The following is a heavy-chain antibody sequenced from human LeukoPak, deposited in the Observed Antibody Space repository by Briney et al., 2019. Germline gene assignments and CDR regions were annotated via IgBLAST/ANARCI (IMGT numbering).Heavy chain of an antibody. D-gene: IGHD3/OR15-3a*01. CDR1: GFTFNNYW. V-gene: IGHV3-7*01. J-gene: IGHJ1*01. Sequence: GGSLRLSCVASGFTFNNYWMTWVRQAPGKGLEWVTNLNQWGNDKYYADSVRGRFTISRDNARDALYLQMNSLRTEDTGLYYCSRDLGTGRPHDVWGLGTLVTVSS. CDR3: SRDLGTGRPHDV. CDR2: LNQWGNDK.